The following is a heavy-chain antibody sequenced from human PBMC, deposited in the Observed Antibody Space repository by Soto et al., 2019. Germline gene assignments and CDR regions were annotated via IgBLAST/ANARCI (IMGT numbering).Heavy chain of an antibody. Sequence: PSETLSLTCTVSGGSISSSSYYWGWIRQPPGKGLEWIGSIYYSGSTYYNPSLKSRVTISVDTSKNQFSLKLSSVTAADTAVYYCARNGRFLEWLFLAYWGQGTLVTVSS. CDR2: IYYSGST. CDR3: ARNGRFLEWLFLAY. J-gene: IGHJ4*02. D-gene: IGHD3-3*01. CDR1: GGSISSSSYY. V-gene: IGHV4-39*01.